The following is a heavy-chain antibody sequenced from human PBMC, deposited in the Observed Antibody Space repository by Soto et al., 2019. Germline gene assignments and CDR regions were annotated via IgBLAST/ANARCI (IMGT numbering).Heavy chain of an antibody. CDR1: GGSISSSSYY. CDR3: ARRLGRYDFPFAS. Sequence: SETLSLTCTVSGGSISSSSYYWGWIRQPPGKGLEWIGSIYYSGSTYYNPSLKSRVTISVDTSKNQFSLKLSSVTAADTAVYYCARRLGRYDFPFASWGQGTLVTVSS. V-gene: IGHV4-39*01. CDR2: IYYSGST. J-gene: IGHJ5*02. D-gene: IGHD3-3*01.